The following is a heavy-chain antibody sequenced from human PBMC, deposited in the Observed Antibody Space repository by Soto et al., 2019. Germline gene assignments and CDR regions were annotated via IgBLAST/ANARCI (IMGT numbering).Heavy chain of an antibody. CDR3: ADPFLSATHYDHYDMDF. V-gene: IGHV3-23*01. D-gene: IGHD2-15*01. Sequence: PGGSLRLSCVASSGFTFTYYSMSWVRQAPGKGLGWVAHISGRGDTTYYADSVKGRFTISRDNFKSTLYLQMNSLRADDTAVYYCADPFLSATHYDHYDMDFWAQGTTVPVSS. CDR2: ISGRGDTT. J-gene: IGHJ6*02. CDR1: GFTFTYYS.